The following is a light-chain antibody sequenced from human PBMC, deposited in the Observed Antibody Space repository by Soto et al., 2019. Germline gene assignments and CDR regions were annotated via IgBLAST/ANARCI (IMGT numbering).Light chain of an antibody. Sequence: QSALTQPASLSGSPGQSITISCTGTSSDVGGYNYVSWYQQHPGKAPKVMIYDVSNRPSGVSNRFSGSKSGNTASLTISGLQAVDEADYYCGPYTSGSTRYVFGTGTKATVL. V-gene: IGLV2-14*01. CDR3: GPYTSGSTRYV. CDR1: SSDVGGYNY. CDR2: DVS. J-gene: IGLJ1*01.